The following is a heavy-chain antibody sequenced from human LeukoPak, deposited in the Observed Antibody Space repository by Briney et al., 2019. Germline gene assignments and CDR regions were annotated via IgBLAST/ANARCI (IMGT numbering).Heavy chain of an antibody. D-gene: IGHD1-1*01. J-gene: IGHJ4*02. Sequence: GALLLSCAASGFTFSSNWMHWVRQAPGKGAVWVSHINSDGSSTNYADSVKGRFTISRDNAKNTLYLQMNSLRAEDTAVYYCASGTSGSFDYWGQGTLVTVSS. CDR2: INSDGSST. CDR1: GFTFSSNW. CDR3: ASGTSGSFDY. V-gene: IGHV3-74*01.